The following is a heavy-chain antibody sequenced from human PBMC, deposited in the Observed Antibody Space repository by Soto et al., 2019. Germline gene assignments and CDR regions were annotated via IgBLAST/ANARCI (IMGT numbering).Heavy chain of an antibody. CDR1: GFPFSHYW. D-gene: IGHD3-16*01. V-gene: IGHV3-74*01. CDR3: TRYTFGRRDT. CDR2: INPAGTIT. Sequence: MQMVESGGGSVQPGGSLRLSCAASGFPFSHYWMHWVRQTPGKGLVWVSRINPAGTITNYADSVEGRFTISRDNADRALLLQMNSLSAEDTAIYYSTRYTFGRRDTWGQGILVTVSS. J-gene: IGHJ5*02.